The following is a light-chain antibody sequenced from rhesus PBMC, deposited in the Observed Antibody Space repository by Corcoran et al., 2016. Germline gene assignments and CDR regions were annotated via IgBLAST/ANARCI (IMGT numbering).Light chain of an antibody. CDR3: CTWHGNSQTHV. V-gene: IGLV5-95*01. J-gene: IGLJ6*01. Sequence: QPVLTQPSSHSASLGAPARLTCTLSSGFSVGDFWIQWYQQKPGSPPRYLLYYHADSDNHQGSGVPSRFSGSNDASANAGILHISGLQPEDEADYYGCTWHGNSQTHVFGSGTKLTVL. CDR2: YHADSDN. CDR1: SGFSVGDFW.